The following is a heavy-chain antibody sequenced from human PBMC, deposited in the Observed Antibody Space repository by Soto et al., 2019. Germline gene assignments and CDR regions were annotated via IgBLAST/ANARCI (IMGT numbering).Heavy chain of an antibody. CDR2: MSPNSANT. CDR3: AREGYSSSSSSRGNWFGP. D-gene: IGHD6-6*01. Sequence: APVKVSCKASGYTFTSYDITWVRQATGQGLEWMGWMSPNSANTGYAQKFQGRATMTRNTSISTAYMELHSLRSEATAVYYCAREGYSSSSSSRGNWFGPWDQGTMVTVSS. J-gene: IGHJ5*02. CDR1: GYTFTSYD. V-gene: IGHV1-8*01.